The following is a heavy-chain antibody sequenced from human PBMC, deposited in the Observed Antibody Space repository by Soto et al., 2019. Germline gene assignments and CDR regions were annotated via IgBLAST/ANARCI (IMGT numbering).Heavy chain of an antibody. CDR3: AKVTRSSWYLYGMDV. CDR2: ISGSGGST. J-gene: IGHJ6*02. D-gene: IGHD6-13*01. V-gene: IGHV3-23*01. CDR1: GFTFSSYA. Sequence: SLRLSCAASGFTFSSYAMSWVRQAPGKGLEWVSAISGSGGSTYHADSVKGRFTISRDNSKNTLYLQMNSLRAEDTAVYYCAKVTRSSWYLYGMDVWGQGTTVTVSS.